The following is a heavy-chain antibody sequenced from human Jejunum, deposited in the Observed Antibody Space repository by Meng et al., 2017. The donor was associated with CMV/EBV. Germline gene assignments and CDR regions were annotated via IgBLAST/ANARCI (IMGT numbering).Heavy chain of an antibody. V-gene: IGHV3-23*01. CDR3: AKPRGAGS. CDR1: GFIFSNYV. J-gene: IGHJ5*02. D-gene: IGHD6-19*01. CDR2: ISGSGGST. Sequence: EGELLEAWGGLVQAGGSLRLSGAASGFIFSNYVMSWVRQAPGKGLEWVSSISGSGGSTYYADSVKGRFTISRDNSKKTLYLQMNSLRAEDTAVYYCAKPRGAGSWGRGTLVTVSS.